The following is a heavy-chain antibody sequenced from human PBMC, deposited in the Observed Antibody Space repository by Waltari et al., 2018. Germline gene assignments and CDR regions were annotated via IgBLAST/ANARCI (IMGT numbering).Heavy chain of an antibody. D-gene: IGHD3-3*01. CDR2: MYYSGNT. Sequence: QVQVQESGPGLVKPSETLSLTCSVSGGSISSYYWSWIRQPPGKGLEWIGYMYYSGNTNYNPSLKSRVTISVDTSKNQFSLKLSSVTAADTAVYYCARRGRGSGYTGWGQGTLVTVSS. CDR3: ARRGRGSGYTG. CDR1: GGSISSYY. V-gene: IGHV4-59*08. J-gene: IGHJ4*02.